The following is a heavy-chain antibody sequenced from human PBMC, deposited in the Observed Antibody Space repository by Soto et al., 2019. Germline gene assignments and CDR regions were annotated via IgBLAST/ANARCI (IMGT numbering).Heavy chain of an antibody. CDR1: GGTFSTFG. CDR3: ARTAPMDAGDKYYYDF. J-gene: IGHJ4*02. D-gene: IGHD3-16*01. V-gene: IGHV1-69*01. CDR2: IIPFFGTA. Sequence: QVQLVQSGAEVKKTGSSVKVSCKTSGGTFSTFGISWVRQAPGQGLECMGGIIPFFGTAEYSQKFEDRITITADESTNTVYMDLRSMTSEDTAIHYCARTAPMDAGDKYYYDFWGRGALVTLSS.